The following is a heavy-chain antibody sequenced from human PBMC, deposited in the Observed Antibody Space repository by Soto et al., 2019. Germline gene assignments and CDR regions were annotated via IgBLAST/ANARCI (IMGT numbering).Heavy chain of an antibody. CDR1: GGSNIRAGYY. CDR3: ARATPAGAADF. V-gene: IGHV4-31*03. Sequence: QVPLQEPGPGLVKPSQTLSLTCTVSGGSNIRAGYYWSWIRPHPGKALEWIAYISYSGSSSSNPSLKSRVTTSADPSKNQFSLRLTSVTAADTAVYFCARATPAGAADFWGRGTLVTV. J-gene: IGHJ4*02. CDR2: ISYSGSS. D-gene: IGHD2-8*02.